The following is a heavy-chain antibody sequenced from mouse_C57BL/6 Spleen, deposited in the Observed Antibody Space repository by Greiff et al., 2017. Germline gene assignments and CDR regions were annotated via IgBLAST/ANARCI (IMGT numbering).Heavy chain of an antibody. V-gene: IGHV1-7*01. CDR2: INPSSGYT. Sequence: VQLQQSGAELAKPGASVKLSCKASGYTFTSYWMHWVKQRPGQGLEWIGYINPSSGYTKYNQKFKDKATLTADKSSRTAYMQLSSLTYEDSAVYYCASSDYGSSFDYWGQGTTLTVSS. D-gene: IGHD1-1*01. CDR1: GYTFTSYW. CDR3: ASSDYGSSFDY. J-gene: IGHJ2*01.